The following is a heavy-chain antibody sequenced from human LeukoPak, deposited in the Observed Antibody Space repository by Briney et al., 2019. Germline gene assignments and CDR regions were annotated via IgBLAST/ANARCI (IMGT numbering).Heavy chain of an antibody. CDR3: ARDRGSIDSNPTDY. J-gene: IGHJ4*02. V-gene: IGHV1-18*01. CDR2: ISAYNGNT. CDR1: GYTFTSYG. Sequence: ASVKVSCKASGYTFTSYGISWVRQAPGQGLEWMGWISAYNGNTNYAQKLQGRVTMTTDTSTSTAYMELRSLRSDDTAAYYCARDRGSIDSNPTDYWGQGTLVTVSS. D-gene: IGHD1-14*01.